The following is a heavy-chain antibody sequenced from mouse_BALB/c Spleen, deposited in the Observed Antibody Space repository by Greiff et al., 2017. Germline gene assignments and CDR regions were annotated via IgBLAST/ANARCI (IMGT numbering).Heavy chain of an antibody. J-gene: IGHJ4*01. CDR2: ISSGSSTI. D-gene: IGHD2-3*01. CDR1: GFTFSSFG. CDR3: ARGGVYDGYADAMDY. Sequence: EVKLVESGGGLVQPGGSRKLSCAASGFTFSSFGMHWVRQAPEKGLEWVAYISSGSSTIYYADTVKGRFTISRDNPKNTLFLQMTSLRSEDTAMYYCARGGVYDGYADAMDYWGQGTSVTVSS. V-gene: IGHV5-17*02.